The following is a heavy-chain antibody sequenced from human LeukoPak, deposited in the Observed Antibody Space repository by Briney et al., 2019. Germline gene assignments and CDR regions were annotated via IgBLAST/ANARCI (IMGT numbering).Heavy chain of an antibody. V-gene: IGHV3-48*03. J-gene: IGHJ4*02. CDR2: ISSSGSTI. Sequence: QPGGSLRLSCAASGFTFSSYEMNWVRQAPGKGLEWVSYISSSGSTIYYADSVKGRFTISRDNAKNSLYLQMNSLGAEDTAVYYCAREPDYDILTGYSYWGQGTLVTVSS. D-gene: IGHD3-9*01. CDR3: AREPDYDILTGYSY. CDR1: GFTFSSYE.